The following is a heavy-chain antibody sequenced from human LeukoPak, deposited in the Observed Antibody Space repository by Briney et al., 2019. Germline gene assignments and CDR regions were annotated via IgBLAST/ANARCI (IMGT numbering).Heavy chain of an antibody. CDR3: ARDRLYGSGIFDI. CDR1: GFTFSSYS. D-gene: IGHD3-10*01. CDR2: ISSSSSYI. Sequence: PGGSLRLSCAASGFTFSSYSMTWVRQAPGKGLEWVSSISSSSSYIYYADSVKGRFTISRDNAKNSLYLQMNSLRAEDTAVYYCARDRLYGSGIFDIWGQGTMVTASS. V-gene: IGHV3-21*01. J-gene: IGHJ3*02.